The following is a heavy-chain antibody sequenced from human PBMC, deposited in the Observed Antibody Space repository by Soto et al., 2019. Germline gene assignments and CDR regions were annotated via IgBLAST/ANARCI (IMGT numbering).Heavy chain of an antibody. J-gene: IGHJ5*02. CDR1: GGTISSGVYY. CDR3: ARTPGGWFYP. D-gene: IGHD3-16*01. CDR2: IYYSGST. V-gene: IGHV4-30-4*01. Sequence: QVQLQESGPGLVKPSQTLSLTCTVSGGTISSGVYYWSWIRQPPGKGLEWIGYIYYSGSTYYKPSLKSLVTISVDTSKTQFSLKLSAVTAADTAVYYGARTPGGWFYPWGQGTLVTVSS.